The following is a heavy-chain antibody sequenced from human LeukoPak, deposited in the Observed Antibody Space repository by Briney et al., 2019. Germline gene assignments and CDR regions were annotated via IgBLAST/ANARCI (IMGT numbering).Heavy chain of an antibody. J-gene: IGHJ4*02. V-gene: IGHV3-48*04. CDR1: GFTFSSYG. Sequence: GGSLRLSCAASGFTFSSYGMHWVRQAPGKGLEWVSYISSSGSPIYYADSVKGRFTISRDNAKNSLFLQMNSLRAEDTAVYYCARGSFLITFGGFIGWGQGTLVTVSS. D-gene: IGHD3-16*02. CDR2: ISSSGSPI. CDR3: ARGSFLITFGGFIG.